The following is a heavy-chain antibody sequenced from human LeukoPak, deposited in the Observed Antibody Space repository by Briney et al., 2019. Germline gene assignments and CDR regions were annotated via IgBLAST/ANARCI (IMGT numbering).Heavy chain of an antibody. CDR3: ARDGRYYYAFDI. CDR2: IYYSGST. Sequence: NPSETLSLTCAVSGGSISSGGYSWSWIRQPPGKGLEWIGYIYYSGSTYYNPSLKSRATISVDTSKNQFSLKLSSVTAADTAVYYCARDGRYYYAFDIWGQGIMVTVSS. CDR1: GGSISSGGYS. J-gene: IGHJ3*02. V-gene: IGHV4-30-4*07. D-gene: IGHD1-26*01.